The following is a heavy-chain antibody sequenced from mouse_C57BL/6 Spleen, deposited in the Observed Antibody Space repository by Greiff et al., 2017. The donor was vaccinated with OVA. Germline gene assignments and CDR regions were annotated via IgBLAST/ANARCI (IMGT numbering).Heavy chain of an antibody. CDR1: GYTFTSYW. CDR2: IHPNSGST. V-gene: IGHV1-64*01. CDR3: ARGRLYYYGSSYVGGMDY. J-gene: IGHJ4*01. D-gene: IGHD1-1*01. Sequence: QVQLQQPGAELVKPGASVKLSCKASGYTFTSYWMHWVKQRPGQGLEWIGMIHPNSGSTNYNEKFKSKATLTVDKSSSTAYMQLSSLTSEDSAVYCCARGRLYYYGSSYVGGMDYWGQGTSVPVSS.